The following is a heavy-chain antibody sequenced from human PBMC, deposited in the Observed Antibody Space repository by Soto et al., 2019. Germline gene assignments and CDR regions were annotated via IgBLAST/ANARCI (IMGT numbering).Heavy chain of an antibody. CDR1: GFTFSRSD. J-gene: IGHJ4*02. CDR2: IWSDGSDK. V-gene: IGHV3-33*01. Sequence: QVQLVESGGGVAQPGRSLTLSCAASGFTFSRSDMHWVRQAPGKGLEWVAGIWSDGSDKYYVDSVKGRFTISRDNSKNTLYLQVNSLRADDTAVYYCARVRGSGSYFDSWGQGTLVTVSS. CDR3: ARVRGSGSYFDS. D-gene: IGHD6-19*01.